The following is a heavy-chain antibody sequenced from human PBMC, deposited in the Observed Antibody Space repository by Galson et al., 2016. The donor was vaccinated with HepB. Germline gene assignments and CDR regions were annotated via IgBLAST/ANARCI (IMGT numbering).Heavy chain of an antibody. D-gene: IGHD3-10*01. Sequence: SLRLSCAASGFTFSDYAMTGVRQAPGEGLEWVSAITGVSGSIFYADAGQGCFVISRDNSKNTLYLQMDSLRAEDTAVYYCAKDGDDFYGSGTYQTYFDSWGQGTLVTVSS. CDR1: GFTFSDYA. J-gene: IGHJ4*01. CDR3: AKDGDDFYGSGTYQTYFDS. CDR2: ITGVSGSI. V-gene: IGHV3-23*01.